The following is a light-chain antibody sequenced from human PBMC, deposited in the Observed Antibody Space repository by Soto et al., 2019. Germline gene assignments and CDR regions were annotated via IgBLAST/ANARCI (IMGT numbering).Light chain of an antibody. CDR3: QQSYSTPPFT. J-gene: IGKJ3*01. CDR2: AAS. V-gene: IGKV1-39*01. Sequence: DIPMTQSPSSLSESAGDRVTITCRASQGISTYLNWYQQKPGKAPKLLIYAASSLQSGVPSRFSGSGSGTDFTLTISSLQPEDFATYYCQQSYSTPPFTFGPGTKVDIK. CDR1: QGISTY.